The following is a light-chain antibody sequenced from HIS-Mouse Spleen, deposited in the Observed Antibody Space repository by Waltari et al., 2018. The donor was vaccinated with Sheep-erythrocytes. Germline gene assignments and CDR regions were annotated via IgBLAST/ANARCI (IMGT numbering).Light chain of an antibody. CDR2: LGS. J-gene: IGKJ1*01. CDR1: QSLLHSNGYNY. Sequence: DIVMTQSPLSLPVTPGEPASISCRSSQSLLHSNGYNYLDWYLQNPGQSPQLLIDLGSNRASGVPDRFSGSGSGTDFTLKISRVEAEDVGVYYCMQALQTPWTFGQGTKVEIK. V-gene: IGKV2-28*01. CDR3: MQALQTPWT.